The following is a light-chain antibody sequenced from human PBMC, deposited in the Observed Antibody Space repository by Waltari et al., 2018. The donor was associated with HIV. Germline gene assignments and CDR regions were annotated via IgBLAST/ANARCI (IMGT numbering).Light chain of an antibody. Sequence: QSVLTQPPSASGTPGPRATISCSGSASNIGSNYVCWFQQIPGTATNNLICQVNQRAQGFHVRISGARSGASASRASCRLRAEDEADNYCAAGDENLSVVVFGGRNKLTVL. J-gene: IGLJ2*01. V-gene: IGLV1-47*01. CDR2: QVN. CDR3: AAGDENLSVVV. CDR1: ASNIGSNY.